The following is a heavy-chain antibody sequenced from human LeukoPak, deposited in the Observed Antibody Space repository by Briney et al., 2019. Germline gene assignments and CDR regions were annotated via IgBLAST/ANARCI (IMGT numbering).Heavy chain of an antibody. CDR2: INHSGST. CDR3: ARGRWKMDIVVVPAARFDY. D-gene: IGHD2-2*03. J-gene: IGHJ4*02. Sequence: SETLSLTCAVYGGSFSGYYWSWIRQPPGKGLGWIGEINHSGSTNYNPSLKSQVTISVDTSKNQFSLKLSSVTAADTAVYYCARGRWKMDIVVVPAARFDYWGQGTLVTVSS. CDR1: GGSFSGYY. V-gene: IGHV4-34*01.